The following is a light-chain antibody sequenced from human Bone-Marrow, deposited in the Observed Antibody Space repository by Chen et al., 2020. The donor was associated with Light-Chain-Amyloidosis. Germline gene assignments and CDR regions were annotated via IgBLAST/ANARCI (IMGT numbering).Light chain of an antibody. CDR1: ESISTW. J-gene: IGKJ1*01. Sequence: DIQLTQSPSTLSASVGDRVTITCRASESISTWLAWYQQKPGKAPKFLIYDASSLESGVPSRFSGSGSETEFTLTISSLQPDDFATYFCHQYYTYPWTFGQGTKVEIK. V-gene: IGKV1-5*01. CDR3: HQYYTYPWT. CDR2: DAS.